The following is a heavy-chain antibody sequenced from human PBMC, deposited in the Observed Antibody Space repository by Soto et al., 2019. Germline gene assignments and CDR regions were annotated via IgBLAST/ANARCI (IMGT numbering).Heavy chain of an antibody. Sequence: SVKVSCKASGGTFSSYAISWVRQAPGQGLEWMGGIIPIFGTANYAQKFRGRVTITADESTSTAYMELSSLRSEDTAVYYCARETPNIYGGNPDYYYGMDVWGQGTTVTVSS. CDR1: GGTFSSYA. V-gene: IGHV1-69*13. CDR2: IIPIFGTA. CDR3: ARETPNIYGGNPDYYYGMDV. D-gene: IGHD4-17*01. J-gene: IGHJ6*02.